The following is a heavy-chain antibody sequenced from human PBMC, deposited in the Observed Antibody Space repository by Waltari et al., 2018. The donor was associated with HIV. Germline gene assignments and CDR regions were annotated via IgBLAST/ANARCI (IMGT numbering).Heavy chain of an antibody. Sequence: HVQLLPSGPGLVTSSQTLSITCAISGDSVSSDRAAWIWIRLSPSGRLEWLGRTYHRSKWFQLYAPSVRGRIRVDVDTSVNHFSLHLDSVTPDDTAVYYCARDSNGLDYWGQGTVVTVSS. J-gene: IGHJ4*02. CDR2: TYHRSKWFQ. CDR1: GDSVSSDRAA. D-gene: IGHD4-4*01. V-gene: IGHV6-1*02. CDR3: ARDSNGLDY.